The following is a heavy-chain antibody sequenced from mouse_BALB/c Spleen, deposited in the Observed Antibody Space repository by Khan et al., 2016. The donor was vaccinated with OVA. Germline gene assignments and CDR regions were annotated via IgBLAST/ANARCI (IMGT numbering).Heavy chain of an antibody. Sequence: EVQLQESGPGLVKPSQSLSLTCTVTGYSITSGYAWNWIRQFPGNKLEWMGYISYSGSTSYNPSLRSRISITRDTSKNQFFLQLNSVTTEDTATYYCARKNYYSYAMDYGGQGTSVTVSS. J-gene: IGHJ4*01. CDR1: GYSITSGYA. CDR2: ISYSGST. D-gene: IGHD1-1*01. V-gene: IGHV3-2*02. CDR3: ARKNYYSYAMDY.